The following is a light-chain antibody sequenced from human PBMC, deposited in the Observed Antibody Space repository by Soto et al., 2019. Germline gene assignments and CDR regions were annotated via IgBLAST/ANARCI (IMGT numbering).Light chain of an antibody. V-gene: IGKV1-5*01. CDR2: DAS. CDR1: QSVGGD. CDR3: QQYNTYSSRT. J-gene: IGKJ4*01. Sequence: MTQSPATLSVSPGERATLSCRASQSVGGDLAWYQQKLGRGPTRLIYDASSLESGVPSRFSGSGDGTECTLTISSLQPDDFATYYCQQYNTYSSRTFGGGTKWIS.